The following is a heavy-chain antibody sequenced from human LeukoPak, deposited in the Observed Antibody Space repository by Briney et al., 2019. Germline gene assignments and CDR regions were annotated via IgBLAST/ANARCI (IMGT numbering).Heavy chain of an antibody. Sequence: SETLSLTCAVYGGSFSSYYWSWIRQPPGKGLEWIGEINHSGSTNYNPSLKSRVTISVDTSKNQFSLKLSSVTAADTAVYYCARGPESIAAATPFDPWGQGTLVTVSS. CDR2: INHSGST. J-gene: IGHJ5*02. D-gene: IGHD6-13*01. CDR1: GGSFSSYY. CDR3: ARGPESIAAATPFDP. V-gene: IGHV4-34*01.